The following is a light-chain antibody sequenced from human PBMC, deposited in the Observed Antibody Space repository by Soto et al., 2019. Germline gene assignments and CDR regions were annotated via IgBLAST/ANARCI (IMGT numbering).Light chain of an antibody. V-gene: IGLV2-23*01. J-gene: IGLJ2*01. CDR1: SSDVGSYNL. Sequence: QSALTQPASVSGSPGQSITISCTGTSSDVGSYNLVSWYQQHPGKAPKLMIYEGSKRPSGVSNRFSGSKSDNTASLTISGLQAEDEDDYYCCSYAGSSTSVFGGGTKLTVL. CDR3: CSYAGSSTSV. CDR2: EGS.